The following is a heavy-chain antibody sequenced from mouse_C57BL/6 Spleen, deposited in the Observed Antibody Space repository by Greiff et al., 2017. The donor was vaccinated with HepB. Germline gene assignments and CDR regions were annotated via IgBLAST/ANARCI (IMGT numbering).Heavy chain of an antibody. CDR2: INPYNGDT. D-gene: IGHD1-1*01. V-gene: IGHV1-20*01. Sequence: VQLQQSGPELVKPGDSVKISCKASGYSFTGYFMNWVMQSHGKSLEWIGRINPYNGDTFYNQKFKGKATLTVDKSSSTAHMGLRSLTSEDSAVYYCAPGDYYGSSYHYWGQGTSVTVSS. CDR3: APGDYYGSSYHY. J-gene: IGHJ4*01. CDR1: GYSFTGYF.